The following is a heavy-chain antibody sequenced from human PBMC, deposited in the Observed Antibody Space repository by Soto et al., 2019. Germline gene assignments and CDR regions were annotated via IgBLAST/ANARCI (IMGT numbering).Heavy chain of an antibody. J-gene: IGHJ4*02. Sequence: HPGGSLRLSCAASGFTFSSYAMSWVRQAPGKGLEWVSTISGSGGGTYYADSMKGRFTISRDNSKNTLYLQMYSLRVEDTAVYYCARESDHWGQGTLVTAPQ. CDR1: GFTFSSYA. V-gene: IGHV3-23*01. CDR2: ISGSGGGT. CDR3: ARESDH.